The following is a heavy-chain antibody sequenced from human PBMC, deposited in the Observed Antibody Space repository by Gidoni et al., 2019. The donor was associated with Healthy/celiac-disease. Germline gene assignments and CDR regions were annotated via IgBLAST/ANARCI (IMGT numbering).Heavy chain of an antibody. CDR2: IKSKTDGGTT. D-gene: IGHD5-12*01. CDR3: TTNLRRDGYNDPDY. Sequence: EVQLVESGGGLVKPGGSLRRPCAASGVTFRNAWMSWVRQAPGKGLEWVGRIKSKTDGGTTDYAAPVKGRFPISRDDSTNTLCLHMNSLKTEDTAVYYCTTNLRRDGYNDPDYWGHGTLVTVSS. CDR1: GVTFRNAW. V-gene: IGHV3-15*01. J-gene: IGHJ4*01.